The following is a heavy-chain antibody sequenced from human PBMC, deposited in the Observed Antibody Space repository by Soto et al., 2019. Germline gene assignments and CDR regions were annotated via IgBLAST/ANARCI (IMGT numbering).Heavy chain of an antibody. CDR1: GYTFTSYA. CDR3: ARDHYYDSSGYYSYWYFDL. D-gene: IGHD3-22*01. CDR2: INAGNGNT. V-gene: IGHV1-3*01. Sequence: ASVKVSCKASGYTFTSYAMHCVRQAPGQRLEWMGWINAGNGNTKYSQRFQGRVTITRDTSASTAYMELSSLRSEDTAVYYCARDHYYDSSGYYSYWYFDLWGRGTLVTVS. J-gene: IGHJ2*01.